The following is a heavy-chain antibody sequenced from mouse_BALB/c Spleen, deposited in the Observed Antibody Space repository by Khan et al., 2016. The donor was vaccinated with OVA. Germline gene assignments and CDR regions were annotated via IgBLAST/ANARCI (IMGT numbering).Heavy chain of an antibody. D-gene: IGHD1-1*01. CDR3: ARGGAVVPYWYFDV. Sequence: EVQLQESGPGLVKPSQSLPLTCSVTDYSITGGYRWNWIRQFPGNKLEWMGYISYDGSNNYNPSLKNRISINRDTSQNRFFLKLNSVTTEDTATYYCARGGAVVPYWYFDVGGAGTTVTVSS. CDR1: DYSITGGYR. J-gene: IGHJ1*01. CDR2: ISYDGSN. V-gene: IGHV3-6*02.